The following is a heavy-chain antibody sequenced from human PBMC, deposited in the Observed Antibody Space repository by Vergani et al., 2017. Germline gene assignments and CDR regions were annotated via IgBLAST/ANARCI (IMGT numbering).Heavy chain of an antibody. CDR3: ARVNTETNGHLYYYYYMDV. D-gene: IGHD4-11*01. CDR2: IYHTGRP. J-gene: IGHJ6*03. V-gene: IGHV4-34*01. Sequence: QVQLQQWGGGPLKPSETLSLTCVVNGGSFTSYHWTWIRQSSGEGLEWVGDIYHTGRPDYNPSLKSRLTMSVDKSRNPFSLTLNSVTATDTAIYFCARVNTETNGHLYYYYYMDVWGQGTAVTVS. CDR1: GGSFTSYH.